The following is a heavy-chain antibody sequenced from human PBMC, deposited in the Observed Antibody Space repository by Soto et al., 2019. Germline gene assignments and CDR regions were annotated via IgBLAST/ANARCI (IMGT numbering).Heavy chain of an antibody. Sequence: HPGGSLRLSCAASGFTFSSYAMSWVRQAPGKGLEWVSAISGSGGSTYYADSVKGRFTISRDNSKNTLYLQMNSLRAEDTAVYYCAKSPIWFGELSPRHYYGMDVWGQGTTVTVSS. J-gene: IGHJ6*02. CDR1: GFTFSSYA. CDR3: AKSPIWFGELSPRHYYGMDV. CDR2: ISGSGGST. D-gene: IGHD3-10*01. V-gene: IGHV3-23*01.